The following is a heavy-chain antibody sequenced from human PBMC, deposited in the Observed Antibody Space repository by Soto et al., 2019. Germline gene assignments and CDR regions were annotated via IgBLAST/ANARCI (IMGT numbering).Heavy chain of an antibody. V-gene: IGHV1-18*01. CDR3: ARGLTYGDFDY. CDR2: LTAYDGKS. CDR1: GYTFTTFG. Sequence: QVQMVQSGAEVKKTGASVKVSCKTSGYTFTTFGINWVRQAPGQGLEWMGCLTAYDGKSNFAQKFQERLTVTMDITTSTGYMEPSGLRSGDTSVYFCARGLTYGDFDYGGRGTQVAVSS. D-gene: IGHD3-10*01. J-gene: IGHJ4*02.